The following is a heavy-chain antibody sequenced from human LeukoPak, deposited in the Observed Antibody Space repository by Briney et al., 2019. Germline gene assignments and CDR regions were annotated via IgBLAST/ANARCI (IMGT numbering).Heavy chain of an antibody. V-gene: IGHV1-46*01. J-gene: IGHJ3*02. CDR3: ATLTSIAARPNDAFDI. Sequence: ASVKVSCKASGYTFTGYYMHWVRQAPGQGLEWMGIINPSGGSTSYAQKFQGRVTMTRDTSTSTVYMELSSLRSEDTAVYYCATLTSIAARPNDAFDIWGQGTMVTVSS. D-gene: IGHD6-6*01. CDR1: GYTFTGYY. CDR2: INPSGGST.